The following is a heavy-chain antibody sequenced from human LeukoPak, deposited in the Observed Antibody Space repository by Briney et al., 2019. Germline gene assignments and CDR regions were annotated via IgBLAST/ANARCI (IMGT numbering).Heavy chain of an antibody. Sequence: PGGSLRLSCAASGFTFSNYSMSWVRQAPGKGLEWVASIKHNESDTYYVGSVKGRFTISRDNAKNTLCLQMNRLRAEDTAVYYCARDNRDIAVVPAAMGDYYYYGMDVWGPGTTVTVSS. D-gene: IGHD2-2*01. CDR3: ARDNRDIAVVPAAMGDYYYYGMDV. CDR1: GFTFSNYS. V-gene: IGHV3-7*05. CDR2: IKHNESDT. J-gene: IGHJ6*02.